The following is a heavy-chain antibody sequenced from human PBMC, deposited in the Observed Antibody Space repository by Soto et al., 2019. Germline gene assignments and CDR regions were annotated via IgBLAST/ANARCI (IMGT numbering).Heavy chain of an antibody. CDR3: ARDDYGDNDYYYYYMDV. CDR2: ISGSGGST. V-gene: IGHV3-23*01. Sequence: GGSLRLSCAASGFTFSSYAMSWVRQAPGKGLEWVSAISGSGGSTYYADSVKGRFTISRDNSKNTLYLQMNSLRAEDTAVYYCARDDYGDNDYYYYYMDVWGKGTTVTVSS. CDR1: GFTFSSYA. J-gene: IGHJ6*03. D-gene: IGHD4-17*01.